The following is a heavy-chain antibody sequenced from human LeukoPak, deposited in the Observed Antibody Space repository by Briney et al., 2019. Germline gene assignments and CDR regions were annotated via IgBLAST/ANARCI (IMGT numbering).Heavy chain of an antibody. J-gene: IGHJ4*02. D-gene: IGHD3-22*01. CDR2: IKQDGSEK. CDR1: GLTFSSYW. V-gene: IGHV3-7*01. CDR3: EADDSSHDY. Sequence: GGSLRLSCEASGLTFSSYWMSWVRQAPGKGLEWVANIKQDGSEKYYVDSVKGRFTISRGNAKNSLYLQMNSLRAEDTAVYYCEADDSSHDYWGQGTLVTVSS.